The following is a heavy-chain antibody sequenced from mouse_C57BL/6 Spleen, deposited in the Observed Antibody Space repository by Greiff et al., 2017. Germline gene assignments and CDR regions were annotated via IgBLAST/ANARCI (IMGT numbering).Heavy chain of an antibody. Sequence: QVQLQQSGAELVRPGASVTLSCKASGYTFTDYEMHWVKQTPVHGLEWIGAIDPETGGTAYNQKFKGKAILTADKSSSTAYMELRSLTSEDSAVYYCTSEYDGRFAYWGQGTLVTVSA. D-gene: IGHD2-3*01. J-gene: IGHJ3*01. CDR3: TSEYDGRFAY. CDR2: IDPETGGT. CDR1: GYTFTDYE. V-gene: IGHV1-15*01.